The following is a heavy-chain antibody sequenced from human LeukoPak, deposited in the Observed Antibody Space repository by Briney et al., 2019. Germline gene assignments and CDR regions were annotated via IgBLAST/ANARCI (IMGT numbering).Heavy chain of an antibody. CDR1: GYTFTTYG. D-gene: IGHD5-18*01. Sequence: ASVEVSCKASGYTFTTYGISWVRQAPGQGLEWMGWISSYNGNTNYAQKLQGRVTMTTDTSTSTAYMELRSLISDDTAVYYCATLDTAMVSLDYWGQGTLVTVS. V-gene: IGHV1-18*01. J-gene: IGHJ4*02. CDR2: ISSYNGNT. CDR3: ATLDTAMVSLDY.